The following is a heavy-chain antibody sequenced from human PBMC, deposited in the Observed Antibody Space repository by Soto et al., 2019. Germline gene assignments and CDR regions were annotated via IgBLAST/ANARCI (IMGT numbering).Heavy chain of an antibody. CDR2: IYYSGST. CDR3: AKGRITIFGVVIGRGYGMDV. CDR1: GGSISSSSYY. J-gene: IGHJ6*02. D-gene: IGHD3-3*01. V-gene: IGHV4-39*01. Sequence: SETLSLTCTVSGGSISSSSYYWGWIRQPPGKGLEWIGSIYYSGSTYYNTSLKSRVTISVDTSKNQFSLKLSSVTAADTAVYYCAKGRITIFGVVIGRGYGMDVWGQGTTVTVSS.